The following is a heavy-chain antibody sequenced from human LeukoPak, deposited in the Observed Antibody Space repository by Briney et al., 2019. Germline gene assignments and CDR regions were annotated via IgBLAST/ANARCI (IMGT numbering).Heavy chain of an antibody. V-gene: IGHV3-23*01. CDR2: ISDTGGST. Sequence: GGSLRLSCAASGFTFSNYAVSWVRQAPGKGLEWVSGISDTGGSTYYADSVKGRFIISRDNSKNRLYLQMNSLRGEDTAVYYCAKVAATATGHFDNWGQGTLVTVSS. J-gene: IGHJ4*02. CDR1: GFTFSNYA. D-gene: IGHD2-15*01. CDR3: AKVAATATGHFDN.